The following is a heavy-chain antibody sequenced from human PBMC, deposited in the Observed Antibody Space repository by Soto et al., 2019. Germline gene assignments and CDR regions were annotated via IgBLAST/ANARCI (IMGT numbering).Heavy chain of an antibody. D-gene: IGHD3-22*01. CDR3: ARVYDNYYDSSGYSLAFDY. CDR1: GYTFTSYY. V-gene: IGHV1-46*01. CDR2: INPSGGST. J-gene: IGHJ4*02. Sequence: ASVKVSCKASGYTFTSYYMHWVRQAPGQGLEWMGIINPSGGSTSYAQKFQGRVTMTRDTSTSTVYMELSSLRSEDTAVYYCARVYDNYYDSSGYSLAFDYWGQGTLVTVSS.